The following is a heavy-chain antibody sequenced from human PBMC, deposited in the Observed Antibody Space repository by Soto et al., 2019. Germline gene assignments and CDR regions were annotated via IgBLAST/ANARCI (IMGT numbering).Heavy chain of an antibody. V-gene: IGHV3-23*01. Sequence: GGSLRLSCAASAFPFRNYAMSWVRQAPGKGLEWVSGISDSGASTDHADSVKGRFTISRDNSKNTLYLQMNSLRVEDTAVYYCAKGRPSVVYAYFDHWGQGMSVTVSS. CDR1: AFPFRNYA. D-gene: IGHD4-17*01. CDR3: AKGRPSVVYAYFDH. J-gene: IGHJ4*02. CDR2: ISDSGAST.